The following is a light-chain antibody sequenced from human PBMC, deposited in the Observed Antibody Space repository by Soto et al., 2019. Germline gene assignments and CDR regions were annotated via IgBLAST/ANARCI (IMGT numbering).Light chain of an antibody. V-gene: IGLV2-18*02. CDR1: STDFVSYNR. Sequence: QSVLTQPPSVSGSPGQSVTISCTGTSTDFVSYNRVSWYQQPPGTAPKLMIYEVSKRPSGVPDRFSGSKSGNTASLTISGLQAADEADYYCNSYRSSIIPVVFGGGTKLTVL. CDR3: NSYRSSIIPVV. J-gene: IGLJ2*01. CDR2: EVS.